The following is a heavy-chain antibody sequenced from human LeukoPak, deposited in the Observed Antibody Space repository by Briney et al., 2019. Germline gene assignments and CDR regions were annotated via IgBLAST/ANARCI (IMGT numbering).Heavy chain of an antibody. J-gene: IGHJ6*02. CDR2: ISWNSGSI. CDR1: GFTFDDYA. V-gene: IGHV3-9*01. Sequence: GGSLRLSCAASGFTFDDYAMYWVRQAPGKGLEWVSGISWNSGSIGYADSVKGRFTISRDNAKNSLYLQMNSLRAEDTALYYCARGVEYYYGMDVWGQGTTVTVSS. CDR3: ARGVEYYYGMDV. D-gene: IGHD5-24*01.